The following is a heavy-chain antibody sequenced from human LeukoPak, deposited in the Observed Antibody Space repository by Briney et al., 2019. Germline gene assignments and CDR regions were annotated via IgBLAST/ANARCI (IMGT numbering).Heavy chain of an antibody. CDR2: INHGGST. Sequence: PSETLSLTCAVYGGSFSGYYWSWIRQPPGKGLEWIGEINHGGSTNYNPSLKSRVTISVDTSKNQFSLKLSSVTAADTAVYYCARASGWYRYYFDYWGQGTLVTVSS. D-gene: IGHD6-19*01. V-gene: IGHV4-34*01. CDR3: ARASGWYRYYFDY. CDR1: GGSFSGYY. J-gene: IGHJ4*02.